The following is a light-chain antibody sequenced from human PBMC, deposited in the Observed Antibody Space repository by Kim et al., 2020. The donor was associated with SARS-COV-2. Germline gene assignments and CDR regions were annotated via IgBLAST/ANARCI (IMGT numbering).Light chain of an antibody. Sequence: ASFGDRLTLTCRASQDISNSLAWYQQTPGKAPKLLLSATSKLERGVPSRFSGSGSGTTYTLTINSLQPEDFATYYCQQYYSPPLSFGGGTKVDIK. CDR3: QQYYSPPLS. CDR1: QDISNS. J-gene: IGKJ4*01. CDR2: ATS. V-gene: IGKV1-NL1*01.